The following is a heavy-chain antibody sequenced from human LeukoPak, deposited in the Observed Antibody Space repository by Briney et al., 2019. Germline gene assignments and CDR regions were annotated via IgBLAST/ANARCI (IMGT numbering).Heavy chain of an antibody. CDR2: INHSGST. D-gene: IGHD3-9*01. J-gene: IGHJ3*02. CDR1: GGSFSGYY. CDR3: ARRPSRVRYFDWLSAVQRIYAFDI. Sequence: SETLSLTCAVYGGSFSGYYWSWIRQPPGKGLEWIGEINHSGSTNYNPSLKSRVTISVDTSKNQFSLKLSSVTAADTAVYYCARRPSRVRYFDWLSAVQRIYAFDIWGQGTMVTVSS. V-gene: IGHV4-34*01.